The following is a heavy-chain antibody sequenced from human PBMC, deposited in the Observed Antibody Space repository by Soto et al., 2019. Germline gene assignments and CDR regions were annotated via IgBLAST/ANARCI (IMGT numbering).Heavy chain of an antibody. CDR3: ARLGGYYQALDS. CDR2: MYFGGSF. V-gene: IGHV4-59*08. CDR1: GDSVSTGY. Sequence: SETLSLTCTVSGDSVSTGYWSWIRQPPGKGLEWIGFMYFGGSFNYNPSLTSRVTISVETSKNQFSMKLTSVTAADTAVYYCARLGGYYQALDSWGQGTLGTVSS. J-gene: IGHJ4*02. D-gene: IGHD3-22*01.